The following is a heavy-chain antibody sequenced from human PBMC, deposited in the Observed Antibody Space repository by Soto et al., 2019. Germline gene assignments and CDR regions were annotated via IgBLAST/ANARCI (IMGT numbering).Heavy chain of an antibody. CDR1: GGSISSFY. J-gene: IGHJ6*02. D-gene: IGHD6-13*01. CDR2: IYYSGST. V-gene: IGHV4-59*01. CDR3: ARDKYSGSSWFYYYYYGMDV. Sequence: PLETLCLTCTVSGGSISSFYWRCIRQHPGKGLEWIGYIYYSGSTNYNPSLKSRVTISVDTSKNQFSLKLSSVTAADTAVYYCARDKYSGSSWFYYYYYGMDVWGQGTTVTVSS.